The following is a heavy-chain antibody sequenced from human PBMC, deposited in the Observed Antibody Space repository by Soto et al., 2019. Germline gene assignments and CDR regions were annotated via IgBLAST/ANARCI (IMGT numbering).Heavy chain of an antibody. Sequence: QVQLQESGPGLVKPSETLSLTCTVSGGSITGYYWSWIRQPPGKGLEWIGDIHYSGGTKYHPSLKSRVTISVDTSNNQFSLKLSSVTAADTAVYYCARHLGRLGWDYWGQGTLVTVSS. J-gene: IGHJ4*02. CDR2: IHYSGGT. CDR1: GGSITGYY. V-gene: IGHV4-59*08. CDR3: ARHLGRLGWDY. D-gene: IGHD3-16*01.